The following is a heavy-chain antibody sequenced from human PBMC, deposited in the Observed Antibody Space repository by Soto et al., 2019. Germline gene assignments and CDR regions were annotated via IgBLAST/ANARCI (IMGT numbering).Heavy chain of an antibody. Sequence: PSETLSLTCTVSGASISRSYYYWGWLRQPPGKGLEWIGDIYYSGNTFYNSSLKSRASISVDTSKNQISLKLSSVTAADTAVYYCAKKTTVLNWFDPWGQGALVTVSS. CDR2: IYYSGNT. CDR3: AKKTTVLNWFDP. V-gene: IGHV4-39*01. CDR1: GASISRSYYY. J-gene: IGHJ5*02. D-gene: IGHD4-17*01.